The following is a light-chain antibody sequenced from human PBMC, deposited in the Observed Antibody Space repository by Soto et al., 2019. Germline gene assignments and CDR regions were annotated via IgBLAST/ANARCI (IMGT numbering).Light chain of an antibody. CDR3: QQYNIWPPYT. V-gene: IGKV3-15*01. J-gene: IGKJ2*01. CDR2: GAS. CDR1: QRISSN. Sequence: EIVMTQSPATLSVSPGERATLYCKASQRISSNLAWYQQKPGQPPRLLIYGASTRASGIPARFSGSGSGTEFTLTISGLQSEDFALYYCQQYNIWPPYTFGQGTTLEIK.